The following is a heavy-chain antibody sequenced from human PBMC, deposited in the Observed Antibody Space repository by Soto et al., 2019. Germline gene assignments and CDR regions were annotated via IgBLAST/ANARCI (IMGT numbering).Heavy chain of an antibody. CDR3: ARHPTYYDFWSGYLPNDPFDY. V-gene: IGHV5-51*01. D-gene: IGHD3-3*01. CDR1: GYSFTSYW. Sequence: PGESLKISCKGSGYSFTSYWIGWVRQMPGKGLEWMGIIYPGDSDTRYSPSFQGQVTISADKSISTAYLQWSSLRASDTAMYYCARHPTYYDFWSGYLPNDPFDYWGQGTLVTVSS. J-gene: IGHJ4*02. CDR2: IYPGDSDT.